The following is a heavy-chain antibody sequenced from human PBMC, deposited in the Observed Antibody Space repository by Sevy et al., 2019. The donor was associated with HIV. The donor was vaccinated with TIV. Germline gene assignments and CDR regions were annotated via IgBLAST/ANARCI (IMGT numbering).Heavy chain of an antibody. V-gene: IGHV3-48*01. D-gene: IGHD6-13*01. Sequence: GGSRRLSCAASGFTFSTYNMNWVRQAPGKGLEWISYISSSSNTIDYADSVKGRFTISRDNAKNSVYLQMNSLRGEDTAVYYCTRGKGSPDYWGQGTLVTVSS. J-gene: IGHJ4*02. CDR3: TRGKGSPDY. CDR2: ISSSSNTI. CDR1: GFTFSTYN.